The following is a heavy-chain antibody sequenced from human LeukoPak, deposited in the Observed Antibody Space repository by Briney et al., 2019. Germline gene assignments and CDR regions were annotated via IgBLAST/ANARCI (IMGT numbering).Heavy chain of an antibody. V-gene: IGHV3-23*01. J-gene: IGHJ5*02. D-gene: IGHD1-26*01. CDR2: VSDSGGST. CDR1: GFTFSSYA. CDR3: AQNQWEFPA. Sequence: PGGSLRLSCVVSGFTFSSYAMSWVRQTPGKGLEWVSSVSDSGGSTYYADSVQGRFTISRDNSKNTLYLQVNSLRAEDTATYFCAQNQWEFPAWGQGTLVTVSS.